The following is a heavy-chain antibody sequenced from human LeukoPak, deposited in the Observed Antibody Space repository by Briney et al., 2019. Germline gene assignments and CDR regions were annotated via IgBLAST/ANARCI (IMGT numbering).Heavy chain of an antibody. V-gene: IGHV5-51*01. CDR1: GYSFTSYR. CDR2: IYPGDSDT. Sequence: GESLKISCKGSGYSFTSYRIGWVRQMPGKGLEWMGIIYPGDSDTRYSPSFQGQVTISADKSISTAYLQWSSLKASDTAMYYCARTYYYDSSGYYSDYYYYYMDVWGKGTTVTVSS. CDR3: ARTYYYDSSGYYSDYYYYYMDV. J-gene: IGHJ6*03. D-gene: IGHD3-22*01.